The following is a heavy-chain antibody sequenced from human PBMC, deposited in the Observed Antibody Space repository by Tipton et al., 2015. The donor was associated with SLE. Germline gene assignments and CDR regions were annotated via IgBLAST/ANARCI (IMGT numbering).Heavy chain of an antibody. V-gene: IGHV1-69*15. J-gene: IGHJ4*02. CDR2: IIPIFGTA. CDR1: GGTFSSYA. CDR3: ARERDLTYYYDSSGYFFDY. Sequence: QSGAEVKKPGSSVKVSCKASGGTFSSYAISWVRQAPGQGLEWMGRIIPIFGTANYAQKFQGRVTITADESTSTAYMELSSLRSEDTAVYYCARERDLTYYYDSSGYFFDYWGQGTLVTVSS. D-gene: IGHD3-22*01.